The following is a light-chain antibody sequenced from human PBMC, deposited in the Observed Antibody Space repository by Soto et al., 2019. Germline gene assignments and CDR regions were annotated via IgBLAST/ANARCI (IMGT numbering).Light chain of an antibody. V-gene: IGKV3D-7*01. Sequence: PGERVTLSCRASQSVSSNYLIWFQQKPGQAPRLLICGAFTRATGIPARFSGSGSGTDFTPTISSLQPEDFAVYDCQQDYNSPPTFGQGTKVEIK. CDR1: QSVSSNY. J-gene: IGKJ1*01. CDR3: QQDYNSPPT. CDR2: GAF.